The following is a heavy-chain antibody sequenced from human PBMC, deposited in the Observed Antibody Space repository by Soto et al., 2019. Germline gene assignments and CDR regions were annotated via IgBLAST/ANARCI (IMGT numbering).Heavy chain of an antibody. CDR1: GLPSSRYA. CDR2: ACGSVRTT. Sequence: GGTMRLPCTVSGLPSSRYAMIWVRKAPGGGTEGVPFACGSVRTTLSADSVKGRFTISRDNSKNTVYRQMSSLRPEDTAIYYCTKSQGPVGTVTRYTVPYSRFFFDLWGQGTQVTVSS. V-gene: IGHV3-23*01. J-gene: IGHJ4*02. D-gene: IGHD1-26*01. CDR3: TKSQGPVGTVTRYTVPYSRFFFDL.